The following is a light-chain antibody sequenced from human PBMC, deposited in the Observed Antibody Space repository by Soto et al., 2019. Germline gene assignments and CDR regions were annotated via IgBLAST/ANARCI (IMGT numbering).Light chain of an antibody. J-gene: IGLJ1*01. Sequence: QSVLTQPPSASGSPGQSVTISCAGTSSDVGGYNYVSWYQQYPGKVPKLMIYEVSERPSGVPDRFSGSKSGNTAFLTVSGLQAEDEAHYYCLSYADTAYVFGTGTKVTVL. CDR1: SSDVGGYNY. CDR2: EVS. CDR3: LSYADTAYV. V-gene: IGLV2-8*01.